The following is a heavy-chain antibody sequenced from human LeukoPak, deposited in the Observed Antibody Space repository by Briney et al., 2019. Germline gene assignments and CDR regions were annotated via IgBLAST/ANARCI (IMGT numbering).Heavy chain of an antibody. CDR2: NNPSGGST. CDR3: ARDTAMVQFPYYYYMDV. V-gene: IGHV1-46*01. D-gene: IGHD5-18*01. Sequence: GASVKVSCKASGYTFTSYYMHWVRQAPGQGLEWMGINNPSGGSTSYAQKFQGRVTMTRDTSTSTVYMELSSLRSEDTAVYYCARDTAMVQFPYYYYMDVWGKGTTVTISS. CDR1: GYTFTSYY. J-gene: IGHJ6*03.